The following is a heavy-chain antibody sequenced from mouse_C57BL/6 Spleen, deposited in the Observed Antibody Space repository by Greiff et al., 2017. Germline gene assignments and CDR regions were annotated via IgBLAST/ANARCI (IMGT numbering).Heavy chain of an antibody. CDR1: GYSFTDYN. J-gene: IGHJ3*01. V-gene: IGHV1-39*01. CDR2: INPNYGTT. D-gene: IGHD1-1*01. Sequence: VQLQQSGPELVKPGSSVKISCKASGYSFTDYNMNWVKQSNGKSLEWIGVINPNYGTTSYNQKFKGKATLTVDQSSSTAYMQLNSLTSEDSAFYYCARGYYGSSYPFAYWGQGTLVTVAA. CDR3: ARGYYGSSYPFAY.